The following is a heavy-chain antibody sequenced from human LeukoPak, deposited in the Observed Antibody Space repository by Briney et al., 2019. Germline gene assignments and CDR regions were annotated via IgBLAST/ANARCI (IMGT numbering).Heavy chain of an antibody. Sequence: ASVKVSCKASGYTFTAYYMHWVRQVPGQALEWMGWINPNSGGTNYAQKFQGRVTMTGDTSIRTAYMELSSLRSDDTAEYYCASPSFETGTYYYFDYWGQGTLVTVSS. D-gene: IGHD1-26*01. V-gene: IGHV1-2*02. CDR2: INPNSGGT. J-gene: IGHJ4*02. CDR1: GYTFTAYY. CDR3: ASPSFETGTYYYFDY.